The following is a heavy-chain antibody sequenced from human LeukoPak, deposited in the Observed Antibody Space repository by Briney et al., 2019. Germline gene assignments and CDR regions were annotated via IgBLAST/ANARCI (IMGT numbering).Heavy chain of an antibody. Sequence: GASVKVSCKASGYTFTGYYMHGVRQAPGQGLEWMGWINPNSGGTNYAQKFQGRVTMTRDTSISTAYMELSRLRSDDTAVYYCASTPRTSCYFRWHYYYMDVWGKGTTVTVSS. J-gene: IGHJ6*03. V-gene: IGHV1-2*02. D-gene: IGHD2-2*01. CDR2: INPNSGGT. CDR1: GYTFTGYY. CDR3: ASTPRTSCYFRWHYYYMDV.